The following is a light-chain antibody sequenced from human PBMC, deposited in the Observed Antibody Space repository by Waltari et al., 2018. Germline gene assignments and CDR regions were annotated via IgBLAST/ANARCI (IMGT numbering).Light chain of an antibody. CDR3: ETGGHGTWV. CDR2: VNSDGSH. J-gene: IGLJ3*02. CDR1: SGHSSNV. Sequence: QLVLTQSPSASASLGASVKLTCTLSSGHSSNVIARLQQQPQKGPRYLMKVNSDGSHTKGDVIPDRFSGSSSGTERYLTISSVQSEDEADYYCETGGHGTWVFGGGTKLTVL. V-gene: IGLV4-69*01.